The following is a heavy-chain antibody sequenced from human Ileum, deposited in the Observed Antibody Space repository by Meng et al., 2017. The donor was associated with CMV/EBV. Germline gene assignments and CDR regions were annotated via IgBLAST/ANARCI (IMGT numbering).Heavy chain of an antibody. CDR1: GFTFTDAW. D-gene: IGHD2-21*01. CDR3: APDVPQPLAQIDY. V-gene: IGHV3-15*05. J-gene: IGHJ4*01. Sequence: GESLKISCAVSGFTFTDAWINWVRQTPGKGLEWVGRSRSKSEKWRIEYAVPVRDRFIISRDNSRSMVFLQMYSLTTEDTGVYYCAPDVPQPLAQIDYWDPGTLITVSS. CDR2: SRSKSEKWRI.